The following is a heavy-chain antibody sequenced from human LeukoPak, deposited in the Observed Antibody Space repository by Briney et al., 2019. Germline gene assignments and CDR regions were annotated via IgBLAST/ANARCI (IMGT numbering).Heavy chain of an antibody. CDR2: ISSSSSYI. D-gene: IGHD5-18*01. CDR3: ARDMGPGAMVSYFDY. J-gene: IGHJ4*02. CDR1: GFTFSSYS. V-gene: IGHV3-21*01. Sequence: PGGSLRLSCAASGFTFSSYSMNWVRQAPGKGLEWVSSISSSSSYIYYADSVKGRFTISRDNAKNSLYLQMNSLRAEDTAVYYCARDMGPGAMVSYFDYWDQGTLVTVSS.